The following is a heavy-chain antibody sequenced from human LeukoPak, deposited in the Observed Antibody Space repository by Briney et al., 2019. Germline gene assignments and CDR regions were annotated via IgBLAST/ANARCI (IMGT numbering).Heavy chain of an antibody. CDR3: ARVASGDLTYFDY. CDR1: GGTFSSYA. V-gene: IGHV1-69*06. J-gene: IGHJ4*02. Sequence: SVKVSCKASGGTFSSYAISWVRQAPGQGLELMGGIIPIFGTANYAQKFQGRVTITADKSTSTAYMELSSLRSEDTAVYYCARVASGDLTYFDYWGQGTLVTVSS. D-gene: IGHD3-10*01. CDR2: IIPIFGTA.